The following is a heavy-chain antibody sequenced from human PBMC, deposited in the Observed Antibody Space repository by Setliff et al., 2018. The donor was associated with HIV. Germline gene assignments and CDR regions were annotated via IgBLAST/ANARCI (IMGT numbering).Heavy chain of an antibody. V-gene: IGHV4-34*01. Sequence: PSETLSLTCAVYGGSFSGYYWSWIRQPPGKGLEWIGEINHSESTNYNPSLKSRVTISVDTSKNQFSLKLSSVTAADTAVYYCAREGGGIVAAVHFDYWGQGTLVTVSS. CDR2: INHSEST. D-gene: IGHD6-13*01. CDR1: GGSFSGYY. J-gene: IGHJ4*02. CDR3: AREGGGIVAAVHFDY.